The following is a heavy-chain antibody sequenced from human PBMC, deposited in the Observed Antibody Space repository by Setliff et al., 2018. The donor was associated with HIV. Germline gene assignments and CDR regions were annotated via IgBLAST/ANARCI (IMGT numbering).Heavy chain of an antibody. CDR2: IKHSGST. D-gene: IGHD6-19*01. Sequence: SETLSLTCAVYGESFSGYYWSWIRQPPGKGLEWIGEIKHSGSTYYNPSLKSRVTISVDTSKNQFSLKLSSVTAADTAVYYCARRPAGAVAGGYGMDVWGQGTTVTVSS. J-gene: IGHJ6*02. CDR1: GESFSGYY. V-gene: IGHV4-34*01. CDR3: ARRPAGAVAGGYGMDV.